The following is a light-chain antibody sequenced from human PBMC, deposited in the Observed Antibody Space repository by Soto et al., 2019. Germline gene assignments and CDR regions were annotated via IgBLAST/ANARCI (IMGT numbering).Light chain of an antibody. CDR2: DAS. J-gene: IGKJ5*01. V-gene: IGKV3-11*01. CDR1: HSVTTH. CDR3: QQPFDSIT. Sequence: DSVLILYKDTLSLSPGERATLSCWASHSVTTHLAWFQQRPGQTPRLLIYDASTRAPGIPARFSGRGSGADFTLTISCLEPEDFAVYCCQQPFDSITFGQGRRL.